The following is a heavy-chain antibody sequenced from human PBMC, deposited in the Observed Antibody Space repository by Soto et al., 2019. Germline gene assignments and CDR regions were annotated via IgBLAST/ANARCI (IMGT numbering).Heavy chain of an antibody. CDR1: GFTFSSYD. Sequence: GGSLRLSCAASGFTFSSYDMHWVRQATGKGLEWVSAIGTAGDTYYPGSVKGRFTISRENAKHSLYLQMNSLRAGDTAVYYCAREVALGITGTTCYFDYWGQGTLVTVSS. V-gene: IGHV3-13*01. CDR3: AREVALGITGTTCYFDY. D-gene: IGHD1-20*01. CDR2: IGTAGDT. J-gene: IGHJ4*02.